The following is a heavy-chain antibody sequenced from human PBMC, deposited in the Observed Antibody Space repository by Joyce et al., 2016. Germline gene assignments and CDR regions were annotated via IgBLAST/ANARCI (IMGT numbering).Heavy chain of an antibody. CDR3: TRNHFVQWLIPDY. J-gene: IGHJ4*02. CDR2: IRTKAYGGTT. D-gene: IGHD6-19*01. Sequence: EVQVLESGGGLVQPGRSLRLSCATSGFTFGDYAMSWFRQAPGKGLEWVGFIRTKAYGGTTEYAASVKGRFTISRDDSKSGVSLLMSRLESEDTAVYYCTRNHFVQWLIPDYWGQGTLVSVSS. CDR1: GFTFGDYA. V-gene: IGHV3-49*03.